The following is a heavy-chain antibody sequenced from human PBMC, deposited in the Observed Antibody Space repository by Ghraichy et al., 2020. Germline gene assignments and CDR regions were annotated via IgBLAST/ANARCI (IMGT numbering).Heavy chain of an antibody. CDR1: GFTFSSCN. CDR3: ARGPHPFYHYYGMDV. V-gene: IGHV3-21*01. Sequence: GVSLRLSCAASGFTFSSCNMNWVRQAPGKGLEWVSSIGSSRSYIYYADSLKGRFTISRDNAKNSLYLQMDSLRAEDTAVYYCARGPHPFYHYYGMDVWGQGTTVTVSS. CDR2: IGSSRSYI. J-gene: IGHJ6*02.